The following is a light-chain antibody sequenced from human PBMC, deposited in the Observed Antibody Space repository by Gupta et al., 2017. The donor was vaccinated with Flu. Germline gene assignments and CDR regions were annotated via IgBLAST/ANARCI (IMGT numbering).Light chain of an antibody. J-gene: IGLJ2*01. Sequence: FCGYDLGKKYVCWHRLKPGHSPVLVIYQDDKRPAGIPGRYSGSNSGNTATLTISGTQAEDEADYFCQVWDSSTVVFGGGTKLTVL. CDR3: QVWDSSTVV. CDR1: DLGKKY. V-gene: IGLV3-1*01. CDR2: QDD.